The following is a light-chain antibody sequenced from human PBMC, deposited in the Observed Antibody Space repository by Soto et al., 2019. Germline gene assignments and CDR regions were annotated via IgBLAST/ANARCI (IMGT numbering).Light chain of an antibody. CDR3: QQRSNWPPIT. CDR2: DAP. V-gene: IGKV3-11*01. CDR1: QSVSSY. J-gene: IGKJ5*01. Sequence: EIVLTQSPATLSLSPGERATLSCRASQSVSSYLAWYQQKPGQAPRLLIYDAPNRATGIPARLSGSGSGTDFTLTISSLEPEDFAVYYCQQRSNWPPITFGQGTRLEIK.